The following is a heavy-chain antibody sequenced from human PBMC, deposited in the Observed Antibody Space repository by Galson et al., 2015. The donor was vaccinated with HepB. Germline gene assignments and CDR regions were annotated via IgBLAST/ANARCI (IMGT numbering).Heavy chain of an antibody. Sequence: SLRLSCAASGFSFDGSAIDWVRQSFGKGPEWIGRIRSKASYYATLYTPSLKGRFIISREDSKNTAYLYMTNLKIEDTAVYYRCRLGDFSGFSSKWGQGTLVTVSS. CDR3: CRLGDFSGFSSK. CDR2: IRSKASYYAT. J-gene: IGHJ4*02. V-gene: IGHV3-73*01. D-gene: IGHD2-2*01. CDR1: GFSFDGSA.